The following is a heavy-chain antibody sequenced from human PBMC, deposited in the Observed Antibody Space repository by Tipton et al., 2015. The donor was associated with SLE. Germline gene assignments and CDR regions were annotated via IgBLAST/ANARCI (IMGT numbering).Heavy chain of an antibody. Sequence: QLVQSGGGVVQPGRSLRLSCAASGFTFSSYAMHWVRQAPGKGLEWVAVISYDGSNKYYADSVKGRFTISRDNSKNTLYLQMNSLRAEDTAVYYCARDGEQWLVNYFDYWGQGTLVTVSS. CDR2: ISYDGSNK. V-gene: IGHV3-30*04. J-gene: IGHJ4*02. CDR3: ARDGEQWLVNYFDY. CDR1: GFTFSSYA. D-gene: IGHD6-19*01.